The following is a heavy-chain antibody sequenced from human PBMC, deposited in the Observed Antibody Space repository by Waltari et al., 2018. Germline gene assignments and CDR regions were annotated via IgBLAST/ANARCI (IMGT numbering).Heavy chain of an antibody. V-gene: IGHV4-31*01. CDR1: CDSLNSANYY. CDR2: LSHSGTA. D-gene: IGHD4-17*01. CDR3: ARGHDYYFDY. J-gene: IGHJ4*02. Sequence: QVHLQESGPGLVKPSQTLSLNCTVPCDSLNSANYYWSWIRQLPEKGLEWIGYLSHSGTAYYNPSLKDLVTMSIDPSKNQFSLRLSSVTAADTAVYFCARGHDYYFDYWGQGILVAVSS.